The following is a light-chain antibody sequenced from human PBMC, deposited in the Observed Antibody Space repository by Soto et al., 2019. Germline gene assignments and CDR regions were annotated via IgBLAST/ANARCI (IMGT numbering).Light chain of an antibody. CDR2: DVN. CDR1: SSDVGGYNY. J-gene: IGLJ2*01. CDR3: TSYTSDTTVV. Sequence: QSALTQPASVSGSPGQSITIPCTGTSSDVGGYNYVSWYQHHPGEAPKLMIYDVNDRPSGVSSRFSGSKSGNTASLTISGLHAEDEADYYCTSYTSDTTVVFGGGTKVTVL. V-gene: IGLV2-14*03.